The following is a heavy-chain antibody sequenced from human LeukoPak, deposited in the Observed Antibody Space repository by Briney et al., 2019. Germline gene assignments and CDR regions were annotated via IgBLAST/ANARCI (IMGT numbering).Heavy chain of an antibody. V-gene: IGHV3-74*01. D-gene: IGHD1-26*01. J-gene: IGHJ4*02. CDR1: GFTFSNDW. CDR2: INTDGSTT. CDR3: ARGRGGSYPY. Sequence: GGSLRLSCAASGFTFSNDWMHWVRQAPGKGLVWVSRINTDGSTTTYADSVKGRFTISRDNAKNTLYLQMNSLRVEDTDVYYCARGRGGSYPYWRQETLVTVSS.